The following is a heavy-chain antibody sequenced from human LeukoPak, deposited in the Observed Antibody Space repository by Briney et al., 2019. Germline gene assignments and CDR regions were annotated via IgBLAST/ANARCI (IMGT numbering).Heavy chain of an antibody. J-gene: IGHJ5*02. CDR1: GGTFSSYA. Sequence: SVKVSCKASGGTFSSYAISWVRQAPGQGLEWMGRIIPIFGTANYAQKFQGRVTITTDESTSTAYMELSSLRSEDTAVYYCARDGTMIVVVINRGSWFDPWGQGTLVTVSS. V-gene: IGHV1-69*05. D-gene: IGHD3-22*01. CDR3: ARDGTMIVVVINRGSWFDP. CDR2: IIPIFGTA.